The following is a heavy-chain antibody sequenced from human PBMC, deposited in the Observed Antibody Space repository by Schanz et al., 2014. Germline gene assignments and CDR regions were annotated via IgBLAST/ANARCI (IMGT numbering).Heavy chain of an antibody. V-gene: IGHV1-69*04. D-gene: IGHD6-13*01. J-gene: IGHJ4*02. CDR1: GYSFVSYS. CDR2: IIPVLNIA. Sequence: QVQLVQSWAEVKGPGASVKVSCKASGYSFVSYSMHWVRQAPGQGLEWMGKIIPVLNIATYAQRFQGRVSITADKSTFTAYMDVSSLRSEDTAVYYCASSGAGYSSSWDFDYWGQGTLVNVSS. CDR3: ASSGAGYSSSWDFDY.